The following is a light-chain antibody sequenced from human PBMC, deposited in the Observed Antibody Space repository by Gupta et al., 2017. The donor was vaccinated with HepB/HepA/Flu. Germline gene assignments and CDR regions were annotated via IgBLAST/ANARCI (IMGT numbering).Light chain of an antibody. CDR3: QKEYGAAVI. CDR2: GSS. CDR1: QAMSNY. V-gene: IGKV1-27*01. Sequence: DIQLTQSPSSLSASIGDTVTITCRASQAMSNYLAWYQQRPGSIPKLLIFGSSNLHSGVPTRFSGSGSGTHFTLTINDVQPEDFATYFCQKEYGAAVIFGQGTRVEI. J-gene: IGKJ5*01.